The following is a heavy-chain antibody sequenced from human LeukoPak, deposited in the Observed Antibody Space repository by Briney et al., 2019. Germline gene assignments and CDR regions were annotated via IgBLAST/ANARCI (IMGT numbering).Heavy chain of an antibody. CDR2: IYYSGST. Sequence: PSETLSLTCTVSGGSISSSSYYWGWIRQPPGKGLEWIRSIYYSGSTYYNPSLKSRVTISVDTSKNQFSLKLSSVTAADAAVYYCARHLRSPGFDLWGRGTLVTVSS. J-gene: IGHJ2*01. CDR1: GGSISSSSYY. CDR3: ARHLRSPGFDL. V-gene: IGHV4-39*01.